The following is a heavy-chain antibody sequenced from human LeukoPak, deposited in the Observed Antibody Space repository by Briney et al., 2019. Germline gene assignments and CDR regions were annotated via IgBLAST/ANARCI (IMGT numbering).Heavy chain of an antibody. CDR3: VKDRMADY. CDR1: GFTFDDYT. D-gene: IGHD5-24*01. J-gene: IGHJ4*02. CDR2: ISWDGGST. V-gene: IGHV3-43*01. Sequence: GGSLRLSCAASGFTFDDYTMHWVRQAPGKGLEWVSLISWDGGSTYYADSVKGRFTISRDNSKNSLYLQMNSLRTEDTALYYCVKDRMADYWGQGTLVTVSS.